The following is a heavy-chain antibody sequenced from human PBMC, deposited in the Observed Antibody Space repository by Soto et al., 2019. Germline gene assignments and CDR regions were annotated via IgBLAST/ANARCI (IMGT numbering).Heavy chain of an antibody. CDR2: ISEYSGEYM. V-gene: IGHV3-48*02. D-gene: IGHD1-26*01. J-gene: IGHJ4*02. CDR1: GFTFGGYT. CDR3: ARGPGWGAFDY. Sequence: EVQLVESGGALVQPGASLTLSCAASGFTFGGYTMSWVRQAPGKGLEWISYISEYSGEYMYYADSVKGRFTISRDNVKNSLYLQMNSLRDEDTAVYYCARGPGWGAFDYWGQGSLVTVSA.